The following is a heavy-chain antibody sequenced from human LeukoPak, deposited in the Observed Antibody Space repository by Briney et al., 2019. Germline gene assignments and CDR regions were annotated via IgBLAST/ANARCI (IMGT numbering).Heavy chain of an antibody. CDR2: IKHDGSEQ. J-gene: IGHJ4*02. V-gene: IGHV3-7*04. D-gene: IGHD3-3*01. CDR3: ARAPMYYDFWSGIKFIDY. CDR1: GLTFSTYW. Sequence: PGGSLRLSCAASGLTFSTYWMSWVRQAPGKGLEWVANIKHDGSEQYYVDSVKGRFTISRHNAENSLYLQMNSLGAEDTAMYYCARAPMYYDFWSGIKFIDYWGQGTLVTVSS.